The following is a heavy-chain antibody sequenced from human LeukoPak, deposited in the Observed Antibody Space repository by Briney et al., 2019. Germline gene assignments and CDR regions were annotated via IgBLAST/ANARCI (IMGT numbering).Heavy chain of an antibody. CDR2: IYYSGST. CDR3: ARLRSPGDFDY. Sequence: SETLSPTCSVSGGSVSGTNYYWAWIRQPPEKGLEWIGTIYYSGSTYYNVSLKSRVTISVDTSKNQFSLNLSSVTAADTAVYYCARLRSPGDFDYWGQGTLVTVSS. CDR1: GGSVSGTNYY. D-gene: IGHD1-26*01. V-gene: IGHV4-39*07. J-gene: IGHJ4*02.